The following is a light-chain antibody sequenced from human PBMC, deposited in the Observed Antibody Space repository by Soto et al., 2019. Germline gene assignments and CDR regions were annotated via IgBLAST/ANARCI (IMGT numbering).Light chain of an antibody. CDR1: QSVSSN. J-gene: IGKJ2*01. CDR3: QQYKNWPSYT. V-gene: IGKV3-15*01. Sequence: EKVMTQSPATLSVSPGERATLSCRASQSVSSNLAWYQQKPGQAPRLLTYGASTRATGIPARFSGSGSGTEFTLTIGSVQSEDFAVYYCQQYKNWPSYTFGQGTKLEIK. CDR2: GAS.